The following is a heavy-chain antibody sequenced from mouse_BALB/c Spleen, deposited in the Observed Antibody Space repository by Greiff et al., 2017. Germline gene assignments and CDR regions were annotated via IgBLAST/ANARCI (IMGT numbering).Heavy chain of an antibody. V-gene: IGHV1-7*01. CDR3: AILGAVYAMDY. D-gene: IGHD4-1*01. CDR2: INPSTGYT. CDR1: GYTFTSYW. J-gene: IGHJ4*01. Sequence: QVQLQQSGAELAKPGASVKMSCKASGYTFTSYWMHWVKQRPGQGLEWIGYINPSTGYTEYNQKFKDKATLTADKSSSTAYMQLSSLTSEDSAVYYCAILGAVYAMDYWGQGTSVTVSS.